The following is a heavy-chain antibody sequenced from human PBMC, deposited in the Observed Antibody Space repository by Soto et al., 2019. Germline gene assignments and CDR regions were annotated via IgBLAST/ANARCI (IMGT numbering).Heavy chain of an antibody. V-gene: IGHV4-34*01. CDR1: GGSFNNFF. Sequence: SETLSLTCAVYGGSFNNFFWSWIRQSPGKGLEWIGEINHTGSTNYNPSLKSRVTISVDTSKNQFSLRLSSVTAADTAVYYCASQVGVPSNWVGVAWGHGTLVTVSS. D-gene: IGHD6-13*01. CDR2: INHTGST. CDR3: ASQVGVPSNWVGVA. J-gene: IGHJ5*01.